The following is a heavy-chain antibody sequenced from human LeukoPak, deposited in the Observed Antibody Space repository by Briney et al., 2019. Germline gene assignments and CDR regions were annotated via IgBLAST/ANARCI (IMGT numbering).Heavy chain of an antibody. CDR2: FDPEDGET. D-gene: IGHD3-3*01. Sequence: ASVKVSFKVSVYTLTELSMHWVRQAPGKGLEWVGGFDPEDGETIYAQKFQGRVTMTEDTSTDTAYMELSSLRSEDTAVYYCATPNGEGTITIFGVYAFDIWGQGTMVTVSS. CDR3: ATPNGEGTITIFGVYAFDI. V-gene: IGHV1-24*01. J-gene: IGHJ3*02. CDR1: VYTLTELS.